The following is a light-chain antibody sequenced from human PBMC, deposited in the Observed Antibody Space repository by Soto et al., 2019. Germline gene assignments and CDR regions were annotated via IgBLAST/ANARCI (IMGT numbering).Light chain of an antibody. CDR1: QSVGSS. CDR2: GAS. J-gene: IGKJ2*01. CDR3: LQYNNWPEYT. Sequence: EMVLTQSPVTLSVSPGEGATLSCRASQSVGSSLVWYQQKPGQPPRILIFGASTRVTGVPARFSGSGSGTEFTLTITSLQSDDFAVYYCLQYNNWPEYTFGQGTKVEIK. V-gene: IGKV3-15*01.